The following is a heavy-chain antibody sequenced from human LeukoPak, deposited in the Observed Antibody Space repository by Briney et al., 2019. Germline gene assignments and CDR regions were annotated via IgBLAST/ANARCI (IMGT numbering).Heavy chain of an antibody. CDR2: ISSSSSYI. Sequence: GGSLRLSCAASGFTFSSYSMNWVRQAPGKGLEWVSSISSSSSYIYYADSVKGRFTISRDNAKNSLYLQMNSLRAEDTAVYYCARDSFNWNDVYYYYGMDVWGQGTTVTVSS. J-gene: IGHJ6*02. CDR3: ARDSFNWNDVYYYYGMDV. D-gene: IGHD1-20*01. CDR1: GFTFSSYS. V-gene: IGHV3-21*01.